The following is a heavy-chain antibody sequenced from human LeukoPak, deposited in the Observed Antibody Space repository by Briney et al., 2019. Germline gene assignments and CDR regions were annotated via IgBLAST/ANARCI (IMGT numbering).Heavy chain of an antibody. V-gene: IGHV4-34*01. CDR1: GGSFSGYY. CDR3: ARPSFYCGGDGCDGFDI. CDR2: INHSGST. D-gene: IGHD2-21*02. Sequence: SETLSLTCAVYGGSFSGYYWSWIRQPPGKGLEWIGEINHSGSTNYNPSLKSRVTISSDTSKNQFSLKLSSVTAADTAVYYCARPSFYCGGDGCDGFDIWGQGTMVTVSS. J-gene: IGHJ3*02.